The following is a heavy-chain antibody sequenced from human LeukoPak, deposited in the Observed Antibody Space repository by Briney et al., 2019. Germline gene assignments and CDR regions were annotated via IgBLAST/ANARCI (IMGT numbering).Heavy chain of an antibody. J-gene: IGHJ3*02. CDR3: ARAGDGTHDAFDI. CDR2: ISSSSSYI. D-gene: IGHD5-24*01. CDR1: GFTFSSYS. Sequence: GGSLRLSCAASGFTFSSYSMNWVRQAPGKGLEGVSSISSSSSYIYYADSVKGRFTISRDNAKNSLYLQMNSLRAEDTAVYYCARAGDGTHDAFDIWGQGTMVTVSS. V-gene: IGHV3-21*01.